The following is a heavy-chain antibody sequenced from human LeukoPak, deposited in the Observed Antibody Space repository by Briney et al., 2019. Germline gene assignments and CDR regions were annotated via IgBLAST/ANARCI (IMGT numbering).Heavy chain of an antibody. J-gene: IGHJ6*02. CDR2: ISGSGGST. V-gene: IGHV3-23*01. Sequence: PGGSLRLSCAASGFTFSSYAMSWVRQAPGKGLEWVSAISGSGGSTYYADSVKGRFTISRDNSKNTLYLQMNSLRAEDTAVYYCAKCLISSDGDYPAHGRRGMDVWGQGTTVTVSS. D-gene: IGHD4-17*01. CDR1: GFTFSSYA. CDR3: AKCLISSDGDYPAHGRRGMDV.